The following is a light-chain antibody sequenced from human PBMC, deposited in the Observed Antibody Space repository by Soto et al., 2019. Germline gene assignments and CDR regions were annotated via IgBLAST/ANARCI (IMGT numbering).Light chain of an antibody. V-gene: IGKV4-1*01. CDR3: QQHYNPPFT. CDR1: QSVLYTSNNKNY. Sequence: DIVMTQSPDSLAVSLGERATINCKCSQSVLYTSNNKNYLAWYQQKPGQPPKLLIYWASTRESGVPDRFSGSGSGTDFTLIISSLRAEDVAVYYCQQHYNPPFTFGQGAKLEIK. J-gene: IGKJ2*01. CDR2: WAS.